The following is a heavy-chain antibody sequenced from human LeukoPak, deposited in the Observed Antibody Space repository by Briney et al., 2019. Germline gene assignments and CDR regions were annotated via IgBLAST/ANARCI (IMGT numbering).Heavy chain of an antibody. Sequence: PGRSLRLSCAASGFTFSSYGMHWVRQAPGKGLEWVAVISYDGSNKYYAGSVKGRFTISRDNAKNSLYLQMNSLRAEDTAVYYCARAGAMVTMEALSYWGQGTLVTVSS. CDR3: ARAGAMVTMEALSY. J-gene: IGHJ4*02. D-gene: IGHD5-18*01. V-gene: IGHV3-30*03. CDR2: ISYDGSNK. CDR1: GFTFSSYG.